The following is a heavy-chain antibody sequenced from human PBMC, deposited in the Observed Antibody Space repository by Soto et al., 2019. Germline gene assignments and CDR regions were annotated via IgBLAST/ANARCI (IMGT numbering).Heavy chain of an antibody. Sequence: QVQLQESGPGLVKPSETLSLTCTVSGGSISSYYWSWIRQPPGKGLEWIGYIYYSGSTNYNPSLQSRVTLSVDTSKTPFSLKLSSVTAADTAVYYCARYGSGSSVWFDPWGQGTLVTVSS. CDR1: GGSISSYY. J-gene: IGHJ5*02. CDR3: ARYGSGSSVWFDP. CDR2: IYYSGST. D-gene: IGHD3-10*01. V-gene: IGHV4-59*01.